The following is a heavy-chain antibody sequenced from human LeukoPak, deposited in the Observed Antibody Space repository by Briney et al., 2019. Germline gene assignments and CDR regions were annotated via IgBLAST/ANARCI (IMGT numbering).Heavy chain of an antibody. Sequence: SETLSLTCTVSGGSISSSSYYWGWIRQPPGKGLEWIGSIYYSGSTYYNPSLKSRVTISVDTSKNRFSLKLSSVTAADTAVYYCARGPSGYHNTGGQGTLVTVSS. J-gene: IGHJ4*02. D-gene: IGHD5-12*01. CDR3: ARGPSGYHNT. CDR1: GGSISSSSYY. CDR2: IYYSGST. V-gene: IGHV4-39*07.